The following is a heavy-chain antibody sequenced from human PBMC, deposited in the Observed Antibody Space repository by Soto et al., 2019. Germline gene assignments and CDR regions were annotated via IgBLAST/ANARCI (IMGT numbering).Heavy chain of an antibody. CDR3: AKALTMASPNWFDP. J-gene: IGHJ5*02. V-gene: IGHV1-69*01. CDR1: GGPFSTYA. D-gene: IGHD3-10*01. CDR2: IIPIFGTA. Sequence: QLVQSGAEVKKPGSTVKVSCNASGGPFSTYAISWVRQAPGQGLEWMGGIIPIFGTANYAQRFLGRVTISADDSTSTAYMELRSLTSDDTAVYYCAKALTMASPNWFDPWGQETQVTVSS.